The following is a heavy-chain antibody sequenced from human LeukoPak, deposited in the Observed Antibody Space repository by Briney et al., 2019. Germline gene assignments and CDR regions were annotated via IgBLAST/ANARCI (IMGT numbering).Heavy chain of an antibody. Sequence: GGSLRLSCAASGFTFSDQSMNWVRQAPGKGLEWVAVISYDGSNKYYADSVKGRFTISRDNSKNTLYLQMNSLRAEDTAVYYCAKDPEQLAPSYFDYWGQGTLVTVSS. CDR1: GFTFSDQS. CDR2: ISYDGSNK. J-gene: IGHJ4*02. V-gene: IGHV3-30*18. CDR3: AKDPEQLAPSYFDY. D-gene: IGHD6-6*01.